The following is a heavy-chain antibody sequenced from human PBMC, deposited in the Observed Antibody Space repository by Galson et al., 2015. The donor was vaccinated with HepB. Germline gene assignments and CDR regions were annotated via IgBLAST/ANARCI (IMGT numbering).Heavy chain of an antibody. D-gene: IGHD2-2*01. CDR2: ISSSSSTI. CDR1: GFTFSSYS. J-gene: IGHJ3*02. CDR3: AKDVPYCSSTSCQADAFDI. Sequence: SLRLSCAASGFTFSSYSMNWVRQAPGKGLEWVSYISSSSSTIYYADSVKGRFTISRDNSKNTLYLQMNSLRAEDTAVYYCAKDVPYCSSTSCQADAFDIWGQGTMVTVSS. V-gene: IGHV3-48*01.